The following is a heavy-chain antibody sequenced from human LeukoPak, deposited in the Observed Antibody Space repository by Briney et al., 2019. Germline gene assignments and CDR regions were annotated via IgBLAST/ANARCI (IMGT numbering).Heavy chain of an antibody. Sequence: PGRSLRLSCAASGITFSSYAMHWVRQAPGKGLEWVAVISYDGSNKYYADSVKGRFTISRDNSKNTLYLQMNSLRAEDTAVYYCAKQEDIWFGELLPVDYWGQGTLVTVSS. D-gene: IGHD3-10*01. CDR2: ISYDGSNK. CDR1: GITFSSYA. V-gene: IGHV3-30*04. J-gene: IGHJ4*02. CDR3: AKQEDIWFGELLPVDY.